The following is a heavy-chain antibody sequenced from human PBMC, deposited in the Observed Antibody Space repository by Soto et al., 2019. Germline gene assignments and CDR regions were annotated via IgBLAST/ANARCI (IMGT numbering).Heavy chain of an antibody. CDR3: ARELRSSRLDY. V-gene: IGHV3-33*01. J-gene: IGHJ4*02. Sequence: QVQLVESGGGVVQPGRSLRLSCAASGFTFSSYGMHWVRQAPGKGLEWVAVIWYDGSNKYYADSVKGRFTISRDNSKNTLYLQMNSLRAEDTAVYYCARELRSSRLDYWGQGTLVTVSS. CDR2: IWYDGSNK. CDR1: GFTFSSYG. D-gene: IGHD6-13*01.